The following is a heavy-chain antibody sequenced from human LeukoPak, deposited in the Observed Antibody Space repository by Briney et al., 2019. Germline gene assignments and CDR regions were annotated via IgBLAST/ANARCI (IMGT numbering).Heavy chain of an antibody. Sequence: PSETLSLTCSVSGASVSSYYWNWVRQTPGKGLEWIGYIYYNEKTDYGPSLKSRVTMSLDTSKNQFSLKLSSVTAADTAVYYCARSMVRGVTPFAARRSFPHFDYWGQGTLVTVSS. D-gene: IGHD3-10*01. CDR2: IYYNEKT. J-gene: IGHJ4*02. CDR1: GASVSSYY. V-gene: IGHV4-59*02. CDR3: ARSMVRGVTPFAARRSFPHFDY.